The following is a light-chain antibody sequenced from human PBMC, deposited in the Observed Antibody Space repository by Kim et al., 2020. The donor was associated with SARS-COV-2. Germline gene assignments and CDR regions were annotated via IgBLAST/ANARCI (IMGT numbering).Light chain of an antibody. CDR3: MQGTHWPFT. V-gene: IGKV2-30*01. J-gene: IGKJ3*01. CDR2: KVS. Sequence: PASISCRSSISLVYSDGDTYLNWFHQRPGKSPRRLIYKVSNRDSGVPDRFSGSESGTDFTLQVSRVEAEHVGVYYCMQGTHWPFTFGPGTKVDIK. CDR1: ISLVYSDGDTY.